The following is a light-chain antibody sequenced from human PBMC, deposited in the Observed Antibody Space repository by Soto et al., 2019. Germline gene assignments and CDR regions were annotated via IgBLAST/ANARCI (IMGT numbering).Light chain of an antibody. V-gene: IGKV1-33*01. CDR1: QSISSY. Sequence: IQLTQSPSSLSASVGDRVTITCRASQSISSYLNWYQQKPGKAPKLLIYDASNLETGVPSRFSGSGSGTDFTFTISSLQPEDIATYYCQQYDNLPITFGPGTKVDIK. J-gene: IGKJ3*01. CDR3: QQYDNLPIT. CDR2: DAS.